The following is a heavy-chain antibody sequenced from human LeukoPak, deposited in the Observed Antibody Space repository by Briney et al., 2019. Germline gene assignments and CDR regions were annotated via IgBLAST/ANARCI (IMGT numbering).Heavy chain of an antibody. Sequence: SETLSLTCAVYNGSFSVYYWSWIRHPPGKGLEWLGEINHRGRTYYNPSLLSRVTISVDTSKNQLSLKVTSVTAADTAVYYCARVTKGEWELLGYWGQGTLVTVSS. CDR1: NGSFSVYY. CDR3: ARVTKGEWELLGY. CDR2: INHRGRT. V-gene: IGHV4-34*01. J-gene: IGHJ4*02. D-gene: IGHD1-26*01.